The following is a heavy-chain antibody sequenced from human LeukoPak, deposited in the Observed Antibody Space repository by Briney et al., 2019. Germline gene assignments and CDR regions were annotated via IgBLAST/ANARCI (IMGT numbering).Heavy chain of an antibody. J-gene: IGHJ3*02. D-gene: IGHD3-9*01. Sequence: SEALSLTCTVPGYSISSGYYWGWIRQPPGKGLEWIGSIYHSGSTYYNPSLKSRVTISVDTSKNQFSLKLSSVTAADTAVYYCARGLRYFDWLSPLVAFDIWGQGTMVTVSS. CDR1: GYSISSGYY. V-gene: IGHV4-38-2*02. CDR3: ARGLRYFDWLSPLVAFDI. CDR2: IYHSGST.